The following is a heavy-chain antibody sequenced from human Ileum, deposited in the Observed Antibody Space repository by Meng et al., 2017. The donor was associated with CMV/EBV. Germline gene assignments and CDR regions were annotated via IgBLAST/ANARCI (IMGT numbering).Heavy chain of an antibody. Sequence: VQLMVVGGGLGQPEGSLRLSCAASGFTFSSQTMSWVRQAPGKGLEWVSNIADSGGSTYYADSVKGRFTISRDNSKNTLYLQMNSLRPEDTALYYCAKDVSGSGLWGQGTLVTVSS. CDR1: GFTFSSQT. V-gene: IGHV3-23*01. CDR2: IADSGGST. CDR3: AKDVSGSGL. J-gene: IGHJ4*02. D-gene: IGHD3-10*01.